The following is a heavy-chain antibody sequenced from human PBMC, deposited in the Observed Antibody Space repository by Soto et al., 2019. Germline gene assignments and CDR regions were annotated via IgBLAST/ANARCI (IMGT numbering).Heavy chain of an antibody. D-gene: IGHD1-7*01. CDR2: IIPIFGTA. CDR1: GGTSSSYA. J-gene: IGHJ4*02. V-gene: IGHV1-69*13. Sequence: SVKVSCKASGGTSSSYAISWVRQAPGQGLEWMGGIIPIFGTANYAQKFQGRVTITADESTTTAYMELSSLRSEDTAVYYCARDRCNWNCQDYWGQGTLVTVFS. CDR3: ARDRCNWNCQDY.